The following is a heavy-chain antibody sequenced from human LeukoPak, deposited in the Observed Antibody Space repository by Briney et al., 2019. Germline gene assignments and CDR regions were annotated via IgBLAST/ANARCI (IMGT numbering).Heavy chain of an antibody. V-gene: IGHV3-7*01. CDR1: GFTFSSYW. CDR3: ASRSSVAASGPG. Sequence: GGSLRFSCAASGFTFSSYWMSWVRQAPGKGLEWVANINQDGSEKYYVDSVKGRFTISRDNAKNSLYLQMSSLRADDTALYYCASRSSVAASGPGWGQGTLVTVSS. CDR2: INQDGSEK. J-gene: IGHJ4*02. D-gene: IGHD2-15*01.